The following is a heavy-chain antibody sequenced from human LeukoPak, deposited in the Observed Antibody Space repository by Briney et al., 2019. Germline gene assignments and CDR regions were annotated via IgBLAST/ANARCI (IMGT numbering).Heavy chain of an antibody. CDR2: ISSSSSTI. V-gene: IGHV3-48*04. J-gene: IGHJ4*02. D-gene: IGHD6-6*01. Sequence: PGGSLRPSCTASGFTTHYWLNWVRQAPGKGLEWVSYISSSSSTIYYADSVKGRFTISRDNAKNSLYLQMNSLRAEDTAVYYCARVRSEYSSSSMDYWGQGTLVTVSS. CDR3: ARVRSEYSSSSMDY. CDR1: GFTTHYW.